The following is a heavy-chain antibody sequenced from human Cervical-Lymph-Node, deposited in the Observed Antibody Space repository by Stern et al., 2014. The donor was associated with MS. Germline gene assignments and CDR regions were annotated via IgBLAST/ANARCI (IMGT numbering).Heavy chain of an antibody. J-gene: IGHJ6*02. CDR2: MKPNSGNT. D-gene: IGHD3-10*01. Sequence: QVQLVESGAEVKKPGASVKVSCKASGYTFTNYNIDWVRQAPGQGLEWIGWMKPNSGNTCYAQSFQGRVTMTRDPSTSTPHMELGSLKAEDTAVYYCARVRCYGSGVYCAWGDGMDVWGQGTTVTVSS. V-gene: IGHV1-8*01. CDR3: ARVRCYGSGVYCAWGDGMDV. CDR1: GYTFTNYN.